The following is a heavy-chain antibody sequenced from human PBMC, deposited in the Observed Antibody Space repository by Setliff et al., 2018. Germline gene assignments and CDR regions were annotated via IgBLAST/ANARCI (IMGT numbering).Heavy chain of an antibody. CDR3: ARDQTYYYDSSGYDAFDI. J-gene: IGHJ3*02. V-gene: IGHV3-74*01. CDR1: GFTFSSYG. D-gene: IGHD3-22*01. Sequence: GGSLRLSCAASGFTFSSYGMHWVRQAPGKGLVWVSRINSDGSSTSYADSVKGRFTISRDNAKNTLYLQMNSLRAEDTAVYYCARDQTYYYDSSGYDAFDIWGQGTMVT. CDR2: INSDGSST.